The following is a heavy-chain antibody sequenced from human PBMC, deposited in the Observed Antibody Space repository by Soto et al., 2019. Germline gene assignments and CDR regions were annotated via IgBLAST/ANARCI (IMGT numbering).Heavy chain of an antibody. J-gene: IGHJ4*02. CDR3: ARYEATALDY. CDR1: GDSMSSSNW. Sequence: QVQLQESGPGLLKPSGTLSLTCTVSGDSMSSSNWWNWVRQPPGKGLEWIGEAHHSGRTNYNPSLKSRVTISVDRSQNHFSLKLSSVTAADTAVYYCARYEATALDYWGQGTLVTVSS. D-gene: IGHD3-16*01. CDR2: AHHSGRT. V-gene: IGHV4-4*02.